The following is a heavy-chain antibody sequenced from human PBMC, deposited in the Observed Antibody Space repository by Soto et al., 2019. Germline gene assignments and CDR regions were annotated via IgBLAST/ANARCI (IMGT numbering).Heavy chain of an antibody. CDR1: GGTFSSYA. D-gene: IGHD6-13*01. V-gene: IGHV1-69*06. J-gene: IGHJ4*02. CDR2: IIPIFGTA. CDR3: ARDLAAAGDPYYFDY. Sequence: GASVKVSCKASGGTFSSYAISWVRQAPGQGLEWMGGIIPIFGTANYAQKFQGRVTTTADKSTSTAYMELSSLRSEDTAVYYCARDLAAAGDPYYFDYWGQGTLVTVSS.